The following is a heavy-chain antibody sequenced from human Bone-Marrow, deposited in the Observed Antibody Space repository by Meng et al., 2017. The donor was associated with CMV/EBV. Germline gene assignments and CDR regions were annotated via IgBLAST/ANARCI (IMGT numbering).Heavy chain of an antibody. D-gene: IGHD3-22*01. CDR2: IYSGGST. J-gene: IGHJ6*02. Sequence: GESLKISCSASGFTVSSNYMSWVRQAPGKGLEWVSVIYSGGSTYYADSVKGRFTISRDNAKNSLYLQMNSLRAKDTAVYYCARDWGIVVVTGMDVWGQGTTVTVSS. CDR1: GFTVSSNY. V-gene: IGHV3-53*01. CDR3: ARDWGIVVVTGMDV.